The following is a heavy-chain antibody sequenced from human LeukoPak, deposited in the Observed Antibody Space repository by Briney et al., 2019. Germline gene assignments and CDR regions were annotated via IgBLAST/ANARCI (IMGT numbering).Heavy chain of an antibody. CDR2: IYYSGST. CDR1: GGSISSGSYY. V-gene: IGHV4-39*07. D-gene: IGHD3-3*01. CDR3: TKENWSGYYNWFDP. Sequence: PSETLSLTCTVSGGSISSGSYYCGWIRQPPGKGLEWVGSIYYSGSTNYNPSLKSRVTISLDTSKNQFSLTLSSVTAADTAVYYCTKENWSGYYNWFDPWGQGTLVAVSS. J-gene: IGHJ5*02.